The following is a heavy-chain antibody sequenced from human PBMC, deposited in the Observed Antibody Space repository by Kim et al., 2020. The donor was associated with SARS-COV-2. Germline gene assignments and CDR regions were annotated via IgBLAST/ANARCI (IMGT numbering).Heavy chain of an antibody. J-gene: IGHJ6*03. D-gene: IGHD4-4*01. CDR3: AREGTTVAYYYYYMDV. V-gene: IGHV1-69*04. CDR2: IIPLLGTA. Sequence: SVKVSCKASGGVFSTNAINWVRQAPGRGLEWMGKIIPLLGTAKYAEKFQGRVTIKADKSTNTSYMEVNSLRYEDTAVYYCAREGTTVAYYYYYMDVWGKGTTVTVSS. CDR1: GGVFSTNA.